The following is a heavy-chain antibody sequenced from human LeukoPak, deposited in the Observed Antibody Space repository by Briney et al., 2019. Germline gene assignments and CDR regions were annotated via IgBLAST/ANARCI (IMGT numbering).Heavy chain of an antibody. D-gene: IGHD5-18*01. V-gene: IGHV3-7*01. Sequence: PGGSLRLSCAVSGLTFSSSWMDWVRQAPGKGLEWVASINPEGSEKYSADSVKGRLTISRDNAKNSLYLQMDSLRLEDTAFYYCARDLAYSRLDYWGQGMLVTVSS. CDR2: INPEGSEK. CDR3: ARDLAYSRLDY. J-gene: IGHJ4*02. CDR1: GLTFSSSW.